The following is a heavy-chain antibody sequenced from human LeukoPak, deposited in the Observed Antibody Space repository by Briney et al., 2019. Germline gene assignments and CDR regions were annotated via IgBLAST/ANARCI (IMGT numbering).Heavy chain of an antibody. J-gene: IGHJ2*01. Sequence: SETLSLTCTVSGGSISSYYWSWIRQPPGKGLEWIGYIYYSGSTNYNPSLKSRVTISVDTSKNQFSLKLSSVTAADTAVYYCARRTTVTSNWYFDLWGRGTLVTVSS. V-gene: IGHV4-59*08. CDR2: IYYSGST. CDR3: ARRTTVTSNWYFDL. CDR1: GGSISSYY. D-gene: IGHD4-17*01.